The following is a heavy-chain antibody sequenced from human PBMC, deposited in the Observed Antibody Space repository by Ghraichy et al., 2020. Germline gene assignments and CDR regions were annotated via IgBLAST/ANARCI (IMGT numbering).Heavy chain of an antibody. D-gene: IGHD2-15*01. CDR1: GGSISSSSHY. CDR3: ATVVVVGATLSWFDP. J-gene: IGHJ5*02. V-gene: IGHV4-39*01. CDR2: IYYSGST. Sequence: SETLSLTCTVSGGSISSSSHYWVWIRQPPGKGLEWIVCIYYSGSTYYNPSLKSRVTISVDTSKNQFSLKLISVTAADTTLYYCATVVVVGATLSWFDPWGQETLVTVSP.